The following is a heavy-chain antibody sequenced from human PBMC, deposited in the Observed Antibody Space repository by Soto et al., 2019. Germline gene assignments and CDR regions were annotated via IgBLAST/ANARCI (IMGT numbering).Heavy chain of an antibody. Sequence: EVQLLESGGGLVQPGGSLRLSCAASGFTFSSYAMSWVRQAPGKGLEWVSAISGSGGSTYYADSVKGRFTISRDNSKNTLYLQMNSLRAQDTAVYYCAKNVWGITIFGGMDVWGQGTTVTVSS. V-gene: IGHV3-23*01. J-gene: IGHJ6*02. CDR1: GFTFSSYA. D-gene: IGHD3-9*01. CDR2: ISGSGGST. CDR3: AKNVWGITIFGGMDV.